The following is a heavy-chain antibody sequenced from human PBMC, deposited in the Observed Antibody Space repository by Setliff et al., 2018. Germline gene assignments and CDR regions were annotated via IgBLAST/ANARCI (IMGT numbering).Heavy chain of an antibody. CDR3: ARALGGISAAGNNWLDS. CDR1: GGSFSSFL. Sequence: ASVKVSCKNSGGSFSSFLVAWVRQAPGQGLEWMGGIIPLFGTTKYAQKFQDRLTMTADESTTTAYMELASLRSEDTAVYFCARALGGISAAGNNWLDSWGQGTLVTVSS. J-gene: IGHJ5*01. D-gene: IGHD6-13*01. V-gene: IGHV1-69*13. CDR2: IIPLFGTT.